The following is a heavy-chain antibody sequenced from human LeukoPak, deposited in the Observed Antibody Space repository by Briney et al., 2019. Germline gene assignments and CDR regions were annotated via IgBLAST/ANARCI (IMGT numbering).Heavy chain of an antibody. CDR2: IYQSGST. D-gene: IGHD3-22*01. V-gene: IGHV4-30-2*01. CDR1: GDSISSGSYS. CDR3: ARDDSSGYYHGGAFDI. Sequence: PSETPSLTCAVSGDSISSGSYSWSWIRQAPGKGLEWIGYIYQSGSTYYNPSLTSRVTISVDRSKNQFSLKLSPVTAADTAVYYCARDDSSGYYHGGAFDIWGQGTMVTVSS. J-gene: IGHJ3*02.